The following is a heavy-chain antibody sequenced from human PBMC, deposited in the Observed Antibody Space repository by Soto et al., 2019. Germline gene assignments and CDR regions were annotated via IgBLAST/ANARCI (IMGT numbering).Heavy chain of an antibody. CDR1: GYTLTELS. D-gene: IGHD3-22*01. CDR2: FDPEDGET. CDR3: ATAYYYDSSARCSDI. Sequence: ASVKVSCKVSGYTLTELSMHWVRQAPGKGLEWMGGFDPEDGETIYAQKFQGRVTMTEDTSTDTAYMELSSPRSEDTAVYYCATAYYYDSSARCSDIWGQGIMVTV. V-gene: IGHV1-24*01. J-gene: IGHJ3*02.